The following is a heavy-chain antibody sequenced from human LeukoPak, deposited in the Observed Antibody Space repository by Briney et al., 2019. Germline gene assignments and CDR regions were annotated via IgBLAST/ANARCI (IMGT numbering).Heavy chain of an antibody. CDR1: GYSFISYW. CDR3: ARHRKDIGFDS. CDR2: IYPDDSDT. D-gene: IGHD2-15*01. V-gene: IGHV5-51*01. Sequence: GESLKISCKGSGYSFISYWIGCVRQMPGKGLEWMGIIYPDDSDTRYSPSFQGQVTISADKSVSTAYLQWSSLKASDTAMYYCARHRKDIGFDSWGQGTLVTVSS. J-gene: IGHJ4*02.